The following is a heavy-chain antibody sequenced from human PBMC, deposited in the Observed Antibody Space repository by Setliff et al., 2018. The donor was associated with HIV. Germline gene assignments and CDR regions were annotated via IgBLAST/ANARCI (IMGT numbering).Heavy chain of an antibody. Sequence: ASVKVSCKASGYTFTTYHMHWLRQAPGQGLEWMGIINPKNRSTTYAQRFQDRVTKTSDTSTNTFYMELSSLKSEDTAVYYCTRNLYYYASGIHFGVYWGQGTPVTVSS. D-gene: IGHD3-10*01. CDR3: TRNLYYYASGIHFGVY. CDR1: GYTFTTYH. CDR2: INPKNRST. V-gene: IGHV1-46*01. J-gene: IGHJ4*02.